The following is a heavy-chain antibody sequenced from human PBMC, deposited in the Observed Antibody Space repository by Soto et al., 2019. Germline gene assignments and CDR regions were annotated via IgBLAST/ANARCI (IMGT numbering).Heavy chain of an antibody. J-gene: IGHJ4*02. V-gene: IGHV3-30*04. D-gene: IGHD2-15*01. Sequence: QVQLVESGGGVVQPGRSLRLSCAASGFTFTTYVIHWVRQAPGKGLEWVAVISNDGRDKYYADSVKGRFTISRDNSKNTRYLQMNSLRSADTAVDYCARDQCFGGGRSCYYFDFWGQGTLVTVSS. CDR2: ISNDGRDK. CDR1: GFTFTTYV. CDR3: ARDQCFGGGRSCYYFDF.